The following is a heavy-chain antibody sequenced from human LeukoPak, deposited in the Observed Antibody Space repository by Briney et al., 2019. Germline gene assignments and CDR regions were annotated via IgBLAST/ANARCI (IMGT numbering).Heavy chain of an antibody. Sequence: SETLSLTCTVSGGSISSGSYYWSWIRQPAGEGLEWIGRIYTSGKTIYNPSLKSRVTVSFDTSKNQFSLRLTSVTAADTAVYYCARVYPTEVDYWGQGILVTVSS. CDR1: GGSISSGSYY. V-gene: IGHV4-61*02. CDR3: ARVYPTEVDY. CDR2: IYTSGKT. D-gene: IGHD2-21*02. J-gene: IGHJ4*02.